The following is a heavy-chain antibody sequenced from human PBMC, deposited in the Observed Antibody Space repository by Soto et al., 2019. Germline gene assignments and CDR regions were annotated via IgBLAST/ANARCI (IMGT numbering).Heavy chain of an antibody. CDR1: GYSISSSNW. J-gene: IGHJ4*02. V-gene: IGHV4-28*01. CDR3: ARNSRVGYLDY. Sequence: QVQLQESGPGLVKPSDTLSLTCAVSGYSISSSNWWGWIRQPPGKGLEWIGYIYYSGSTYYNPSLKSXGTXSXGTSKTQFSLKLSSVTAVATAVYYCARNSRVGYLDYWGQGTLVTVSS. CDR2: IYYSGST. D-gene: IGHD1-26*01.